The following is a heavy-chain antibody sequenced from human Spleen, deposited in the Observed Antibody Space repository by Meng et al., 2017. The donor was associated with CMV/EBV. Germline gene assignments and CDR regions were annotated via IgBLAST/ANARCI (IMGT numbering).Heavy chain of an antibody. V-gene: IGHV3-23*01. Sequence: GGSLRLSCAASGFTFSSYAMSWVRQAPGKGLECVSGVSGSGGDTYYADSVKGRFTISRENSKNTLYLKMNSLRAEDTAVYYCAKGYSSSRGRFDYWGQGTLVTVSS. CDR1: GFTFSSYA. D-gene: IGHD6-13*01. CDR3: AKGYSSSRGRFDY. CDR2: VSGSGGDT. J-gene: IGHJ4*02.